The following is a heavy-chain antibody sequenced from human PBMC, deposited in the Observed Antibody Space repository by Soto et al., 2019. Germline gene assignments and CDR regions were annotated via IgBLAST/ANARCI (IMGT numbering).Heavy chain of an antibody. V-gene: IGHV3-30*18. Sequence: SGGSLRLSCAASGFTFSTYGMHWVRQAPGKGLEWVAVISYDGVNKYYADSVKGRFTISRDNSKNTLYLQMNSLRAEDTAVYYCAKSVYNWNDGCFDYWGQGTLVTVSS. D-gene: IGHD1-1*01. CDR2: ISYDGVNK. CDR3: AKSVYNWNDGCFDY. J-gene: IGHJ4*02. CDR1: GFTFSTYG.